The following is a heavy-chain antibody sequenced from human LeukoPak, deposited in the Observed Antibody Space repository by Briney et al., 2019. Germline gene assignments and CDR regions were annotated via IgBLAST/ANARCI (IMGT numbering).Heavy chain of an antibody. V-gene: IGHV3-9*01. CDR1: GFTFDDYA. CDR2: ISWNSGTI. Sequence: PGGSLRLSCAASGFTFDDYAMHWVRHAPGKGLEWVSGISWNSGTIRYADSVKGRFTISRDNAKNSLYLHVNSLSTEDTALYYCAKDVSNTGYYYYGMDVWGQGTTVTVSS. J-gene: IGHJ6*02. CDR3: AKDVSNTGYYYYGMDV. D-gene: IGHD5/OR15-5a*01.